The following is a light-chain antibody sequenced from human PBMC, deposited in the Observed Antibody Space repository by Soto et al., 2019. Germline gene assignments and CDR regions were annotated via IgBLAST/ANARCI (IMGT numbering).Light chain of an antibody. Sequence: QSALTQPASVSGSPGQSITISCTGTSSDVGGYNYVSWYQQHPGKAPKLMIYEVSKRPSGVSNRFAGSKSGNMASLTISWLQAEDEADYYCSSYTSSSTTYVFGTGTKVTVL. V-gene: IGLV2-14*01. J-gene: IGLJ1*01. CDR3: SSYTSSSTTYV. CDR2: EVS. CDR1: SSDVGGYNY.